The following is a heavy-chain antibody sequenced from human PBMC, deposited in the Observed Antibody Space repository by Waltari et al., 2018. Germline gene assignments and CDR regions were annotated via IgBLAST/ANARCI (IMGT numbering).Heavy chain of an antibody. CDR1: GGSISSYY. CDR2: IYYSGST. V-gene: IGHV4-59*01. CDR3: ARERYYGSGSYSRYYGMDV. Sequence: QVQLQESGPGLVKPSETLSLTCTVSGGSISSYYWSWIRQPPGKGLEWIGYIYYSGSTNHNPSLKSRVTISVDTSKNQFSLKLSSVTAADTAVYYCARERYYGSGSYSRYYGMDVWGQGTTVTVSS. D-gene: IGHD3-10*01. J-gene: IGHJ6*02.